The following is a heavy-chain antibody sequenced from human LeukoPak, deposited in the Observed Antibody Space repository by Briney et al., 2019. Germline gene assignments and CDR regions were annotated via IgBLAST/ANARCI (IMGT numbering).Heavy chain of an antibody. D-gene: IGHD2-15*01. CDR2: IWYDGSDE. J-gene: IGHJ6*03. CDR3: ARDYCSGGSCYSFSYYYYMDV. Sequence: GGSLRLSCAASGFTFSSYSMHWVRQAPGKGLEWVTVIWYDGSDEYYADSVRGRFTISRDNSKNTLYLQMNRLSPEDTAVYYCARDYCSGGSCYSFSYYYYMDVWGKGTTVTVSS. V-gene: IGHV3-33*01. CDR1: GFTFSSYS.